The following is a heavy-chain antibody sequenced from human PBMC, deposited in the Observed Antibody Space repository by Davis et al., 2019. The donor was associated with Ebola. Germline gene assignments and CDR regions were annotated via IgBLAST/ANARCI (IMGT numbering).Heavy chain of an antibody. D-gene: IGHD3-3*01. J-gene: IGHJ4*02. CDR3: ARGDFYSYNFDY. CDR2: IIPILGIA. Sequence: SVRVSCKASGYTFTSYGISWVRQAPGQGLEWMGRIIPILGIANYAQKFQGRVTITADKSTSTAYMELSSLRSEDTAVYYCARGDFYSYNFDYWGQGTLVTVSS. CDR1: GYTFTSYG. V-gene: IGHV1-69*04.